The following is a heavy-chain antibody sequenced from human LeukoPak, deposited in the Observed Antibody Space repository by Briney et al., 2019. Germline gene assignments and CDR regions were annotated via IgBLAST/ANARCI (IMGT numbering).Heavy chain of an antibody. CDR3: AKAVWFGEFDYYFFGLDV. CDR1: GFTFSSYA. Sequence: GGSLRLSCAAFGFTFSSYAMGWVRQAPGKGLEWVSAISGSGGDTYYADSVKGRSTFSRDNSKNTLYLQMNSLRPEDTALYYCAKAVWFGEFDYYFFGLDVWGQGTAVTVSS. J-gene: IGHJ6*02. CDR2: ISGSGGDT. D-gene: IGHD3-10*01. V-gene: IGHV3-23*01.